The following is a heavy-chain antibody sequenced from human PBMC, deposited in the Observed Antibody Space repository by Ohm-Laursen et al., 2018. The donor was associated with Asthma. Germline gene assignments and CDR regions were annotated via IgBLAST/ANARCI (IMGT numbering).Heavy chain of an antibody. J-gene: IGHJ4*02. Sequence: ATVKISCKASGYSVTSYAFSWVRQAPGQRPEWMGWFYIGNTNYAPNFRDRITMTTDTSTNTAYMELRSLTSDDTAVYYCVRDVVDRFDYWGQGSLVIVSS. V-gene: IGHV1-18*04. D-gene: IGHD2-21*01. CDR1: GYSVTSYA. CDR3: VRDVVDRFDY. CDR2: FYIGNT.